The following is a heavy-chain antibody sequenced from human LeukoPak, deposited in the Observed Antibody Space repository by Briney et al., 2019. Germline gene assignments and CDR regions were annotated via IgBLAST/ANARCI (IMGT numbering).Heavy chain of an antibody. CDR2: IYYSGST. V-gene: IGHV4-59*01. CDR1: GDSISSYY. Sequence: PSETLSLTCTVSGDSISSYYWSWIRQPPGKGLEWIGYIYYSGSTNYNPSLKSRVTISVDTSKNQFSLKVNSVTAADTAVYYCARDAIIAAASDAFDIWGQGTMVTVSS. D-gene: IGHD6-13*01. J-gene: IGHJ3*02. CDR3: ARDAIIAAASDAFDI.